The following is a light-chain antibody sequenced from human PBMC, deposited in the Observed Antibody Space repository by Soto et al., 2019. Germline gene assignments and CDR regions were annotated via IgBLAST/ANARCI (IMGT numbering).Light chain of an antibody. CDR3: SSYTNSKTRV. CDR1: NSDVGDYNY. CDR2: EVS. V-gene: IGLV2-14*01. J-gene: IGLJ1*01. Sequence: QSVLTQPASVSGSPGQSITISCTGTNSDVGDYNYVSWYQQHPGKAPKLIIYEVSNRPSGISDRFSASKSGNTASLTISGLQAEDEAHYYCSSYTNSKTRVFGTGTNV.